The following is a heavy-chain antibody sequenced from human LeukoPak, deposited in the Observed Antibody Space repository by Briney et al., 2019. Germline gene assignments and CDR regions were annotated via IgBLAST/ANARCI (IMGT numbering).Heavy chain of an antibody. Sequence: GESLKISCKGSGYSFTNYWIGWVRQMPGKGLEWMGIIYPGDSDSRYSPSFQGQVTISADKSISTAYLQWSSLKASDTAIYYCARPKGLYYYGSGSFSFDYWGQGTQVTVSS. J-gene: IGHJ4*02. D-gene: IGHD3-10*01. V-gene: IGHV5-51*01. CDR1: GYSFTNYW. CDR3: ARPKGLYYYGSGSFSFDY. CDR2: IYPGDSDS.